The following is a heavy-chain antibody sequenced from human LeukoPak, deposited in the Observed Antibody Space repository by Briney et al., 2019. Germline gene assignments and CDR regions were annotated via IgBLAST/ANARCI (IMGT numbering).Heavy chain of an antibody. CDR3: AREELAGNKNFDY. J-gene: IGHJ4*02. V-gene: IGHV1-46*01. Sequence: ASVKVSCKASGYTFTIYYMHWVRQAPGQGLDWMGIINPTGVTTSYAQKFQGRVTMTRDTSTSTVCMELSSLRSEDTAVYYCAREELAGNKNFDYWGQGTLVTVSP. CDR1: GYTFTIYY. CDR2: INPTGVTT. D-gene: IGHD5-24*01.